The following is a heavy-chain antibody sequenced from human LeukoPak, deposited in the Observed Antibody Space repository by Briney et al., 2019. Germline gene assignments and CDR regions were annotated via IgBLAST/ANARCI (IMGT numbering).Heavy chain of an antibody. CDR2: IKRKTDGGTT. J-gene: IGHJ4*02. V-gene: IGHV3-15*01. Sequence: GGSLRLSCAASGFTFSDHYMSWVRQAPGKGLEWVGRIKRKTDGGTTDFAAPVKGRFTISRDDSKNTLYLQMNSLKIEDTAVYYCTTGFSEYFDFWGQRTLVAVSS. CDR1: GFTFSDHY. D-gene: IGHD3-3*01. CDR3: TTGFSEYFDF.